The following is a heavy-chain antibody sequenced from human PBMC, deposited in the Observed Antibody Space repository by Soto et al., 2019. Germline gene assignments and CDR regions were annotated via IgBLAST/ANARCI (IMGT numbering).Heavy chain of an antibody. CDR1: GYSFTSYW. CDR2: IYPGDSDT. V-gene: IGHV5-51*01. D-gene: IGHD3-10*01. Sequence: PGESLKISCKGSGYSFTSYWIGWVRQMPGKGLEWMGIIYPGDSDTRYSPSFQGQVTISADKSISTAYLQWSSLKASDTAMYYCARALMVRGVTDYYYYYMDVWGKGPRSPSP. CDR3: ARALMVRGVTDYYYYYMDV. J-gene: IGHJ6*03.